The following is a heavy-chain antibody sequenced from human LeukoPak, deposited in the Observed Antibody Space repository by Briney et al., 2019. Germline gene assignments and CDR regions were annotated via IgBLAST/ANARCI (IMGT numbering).Heavy chain of an antibody. V-gene: IGHV3-7*01. J-gene: IGHJ5*02. CDR2: IKEDGSRD. D-gene: IGHD5-24*01. CDR3: ARDGGGYDP. CDR1: GFTFTTYW. Sequence: PGGSLRLSCAASGFTFTTYWMSWVRQTPEKGLEWVANIKEDGSRDYYVDSVKGRFTISRDNAKNLLYLQMKSLRAEDTAIYYCARDGGGYDPWGQGTLVTVSS.